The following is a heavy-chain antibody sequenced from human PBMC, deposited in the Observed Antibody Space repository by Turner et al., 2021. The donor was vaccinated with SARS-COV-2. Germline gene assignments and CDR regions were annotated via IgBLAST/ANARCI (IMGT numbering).Heavy chain of an antibody. CDR1: GSTFANFV. V-gene: IGHV3-23*01. CDR2: SSLSGDET. J-gene: IGHJ6*02. CDR3: AKKGYYYGMDV. Sequence: VQLLESGGGVAQPGGSQRLSCAASGSTFANFVMVWVRQAPGKGLEWVSGSSLSGDETWYADAVKGRFTVSRDNSQKIVYLQMSSLRAEDTATYYCAKKGYYYGMDVWGQGTTVIVSS.